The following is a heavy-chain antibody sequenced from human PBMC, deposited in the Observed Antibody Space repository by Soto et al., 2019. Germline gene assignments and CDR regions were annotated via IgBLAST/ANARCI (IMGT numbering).Heavy chain of an antibody. CDR1: GGSFSGYY. J-gene: IGHJ4*02. CDR3: ARVGDGYNRGY. Sequence: SETLSLTCAVYGGSFSGYYWSWIRQPPGKGLEWIGEINHSGSTNYNPSLKSRVTISVDTSKNQFSLKLSSVTAADTAVYYCARVGDGYNRGYWGQGALVTVSS. V-gene: IGHV4-34*01. D-gene: IGHD5-12*01. CDR2: INHSGST.